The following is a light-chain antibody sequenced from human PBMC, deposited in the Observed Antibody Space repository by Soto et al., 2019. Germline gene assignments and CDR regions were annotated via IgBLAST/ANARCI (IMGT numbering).Light chain of an antibody. CDR1: GSDVGAYNL. V-gene: IGLV2-23*02. CDR2: EVK. Sequence: QSALTQPASVSGSPGQSITISCAGNGSDVGAYNLVSWYQQHPGKAPKLIICEVKTRPSGISNRCSGSKSGATAYLTISRLKAADEADYYCCSYAGTVAYVFGTGTKVTVL. CDR3: CSYAGTVAYV. J-gene: IGLJ1*01.